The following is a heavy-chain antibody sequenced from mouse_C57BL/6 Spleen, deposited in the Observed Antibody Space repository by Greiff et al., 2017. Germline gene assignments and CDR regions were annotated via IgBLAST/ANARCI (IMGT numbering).Heavy chain of an antibody. J-gene: IGHJ4*01. CDR3: AREGGETAQVYYAMDY. V-gene: IGHV5-16*01. CDR2: INYDGSST. CDR1: GFTFSDYY. D-gene: IGHD3-2*02. Sequence: EVQLVESEGGLVQPGSSMKLSCTASGFTFSDYYMAWVRQVPEKGLEWVANINYDGSSTYYLDSLKSRFIISRDNAKNILYLQMSSLKSEDTATYYCAREGGETAQVYYAMDYWGQGTSVTVSS.